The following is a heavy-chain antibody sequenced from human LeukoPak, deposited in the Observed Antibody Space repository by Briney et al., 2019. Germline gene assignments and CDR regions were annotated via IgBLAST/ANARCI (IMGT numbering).Heavy chain of an antibody. J-gene: IGHJ4*02. CDR2: ISGTNEI. CDR1: GFTFSRYA. V-gene: IGHV3-69-1*01. Sequence: GGSLRLSCAASGFTFSRYALNCVRQAPGKGLEWVSYISGTNEIHDADSVKGRFTISRDDAKNSLYLQMNSLRVDDTAVYYCARDDNWAFDYWGQGTLVTVSS. D-gene: IGHD1-1*01. CDR3: ARDDNWAFDY.